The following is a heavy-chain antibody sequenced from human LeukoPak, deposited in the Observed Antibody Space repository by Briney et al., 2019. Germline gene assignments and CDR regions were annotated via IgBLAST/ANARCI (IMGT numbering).Heavy chain of an antibody. CDR1: GGSISSYY. D-gene: IGHD6-19*01. CDR3: ARLKSGWFIDY. Sequence: SETLSLTCTVSGGSISSYYWSWIRQPPGKGQEWSGYIYYSGSTNYNPSLKSRVTISVETSKNQFSLKLSSVTAADTAVYYCARLKSGWFIDYWGQGTLVTVSS. CDR2: IYYSGST. V-gene: IGHV4-59*08. J-gene: IGHJ4*02.